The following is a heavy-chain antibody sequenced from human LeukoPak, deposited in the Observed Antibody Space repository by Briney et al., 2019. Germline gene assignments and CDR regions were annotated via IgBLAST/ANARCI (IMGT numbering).Heavy chain of an antibody. CDR2: IYPGDSDT. J-gene: IGHJ3*02. CDR3: ARRTPRGDAFDI. CDR1: GYTFTSYG. V-gene: IGHV5-51*01. Sequence: ASVKVSCKASGYTFTSYGISWVRQAPGQGLEWMGIIYPGDSDTRYSPSFQGQVTISADKSISTAYLQWSSLKASDTAMYYCARRTPRGDAFDIWGQGTMVTVSS. D-gene: IGHD1-14*01.